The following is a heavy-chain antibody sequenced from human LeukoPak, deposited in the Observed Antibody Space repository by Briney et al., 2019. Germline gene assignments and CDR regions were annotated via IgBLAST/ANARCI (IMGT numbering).Heavy chain of an antibody. V-gene: IGHV3-11*01. D-gene: IGHD3-3*01. J-gene: IGHJ6*02. CDR2: ISSSGSTI. Sequence: GGSLRLSCAASGFTFSDYCMNWIRQAPGKGLEWVSYISSSGSTIYYADSVKGRFTISRDNAKNSLYLQMNSLRAEDTAVYYCARDGSLFGVVMDYGMDVWGQGTTVTVSS. CDR1: GFTFSDYC. CDR3: ARDGSLFGVVMDYGMDV.